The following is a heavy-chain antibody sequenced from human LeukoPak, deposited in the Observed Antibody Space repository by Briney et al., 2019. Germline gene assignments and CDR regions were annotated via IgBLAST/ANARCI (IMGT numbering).Heavy chain of an antibody. Sequence: GGSLRLSCAASGFTFSTHAMHWVRQAPGKGLEWVAVVSHDGNTKYYTDSVKGRFTISRDNSKNTLYLQMDGLRTDDTAVYYCARAIVGTENFDYWGQGTLVTVSS. D-gene: IGHD5-12*01. CDR1: GFTFSTHA. J-gene: IGHJ4*02. CDR2: VSHDGNTK. CDR3: ARAIVGTENFDY. V-gene: IGHV3-30*10.